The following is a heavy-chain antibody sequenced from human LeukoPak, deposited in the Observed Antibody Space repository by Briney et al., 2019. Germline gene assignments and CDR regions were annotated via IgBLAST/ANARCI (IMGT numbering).Heavy chain of an antibody. J-gene: IGHJ4*02. CDR1: GFTFSSYA. CDR3: LGYCSGGNGYSGGY. CDR2: ISGSGGST. Sequence: GGSLRLSCAASGFTFSSYAMSWVRQAPGKGLEWVSAISGSGGSTYYADSVKGRFTISRDNSKNTQSLQMNSLRAEDTAVYYCLGYCSGGNGYSGGYWGQGTLGTVSS. V-gene: IGHV3-23*01. D-gene: IGHD2-15*01.